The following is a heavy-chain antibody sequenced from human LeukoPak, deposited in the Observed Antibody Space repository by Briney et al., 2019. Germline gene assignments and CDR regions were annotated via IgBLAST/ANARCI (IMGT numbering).Heavy chain of an antibody. J-gene: IGHJ4*02. Sequence: PGGSLRLSCAASGFTFSSYEMNWVRQAPGKGLEWVSYISSSGSTIYYADSVKGRFTISRDNSKNTLYLQMRSLRPDDTAVYYCARDPRGPTGYDSPGRDTFDSWGQGSLVAVSS. CDR2: ISSSGSTI. CDR3: ARDPRGPTGYDSPGRDTFDS. D-gene: IGHD3-22*01. CDR1: GFTFSSYE. V-gene: IGHV3-48*03.